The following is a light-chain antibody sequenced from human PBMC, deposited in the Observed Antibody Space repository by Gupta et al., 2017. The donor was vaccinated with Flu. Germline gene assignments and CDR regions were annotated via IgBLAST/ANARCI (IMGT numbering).Light chain of an antibody. J-gene: IGLJ1*01. V-gene: IGLV2-11*01. CDR3: CSYAGRYTWV. Sequence: QSALTQPRSVSGSPGQSVTISCTGTSGDIGSYDYVCWCRQHPGKAPKLLIYDVNKRPSGVPDRFSGSKSGNTASLTIFGLQDEDEADFYCCSYAGRYTWVFGTGTTVTVL. CDR2: DVN. CDR1: SGDIGSYDY.